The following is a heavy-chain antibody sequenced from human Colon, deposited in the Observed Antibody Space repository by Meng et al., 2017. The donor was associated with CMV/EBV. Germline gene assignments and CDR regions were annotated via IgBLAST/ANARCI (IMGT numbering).Heavy chain of an antibody. CDR3: ARDGGDYDFWSGYSRPYYYGMDV. V-gene: IGHV3-7*01. D-gene: IGHD3-3*01. Sequence: GGSLRLSCAASGFTFSSYWMSWVRQAPGKGLEWVANIKQDGSEKYYVDSMKGRFTISRDNAKNSLYLQMNSLRAEDTAVYYCARDGGDYDFWSGYSRPYYYGMDVWGQGTTVTVSS. CDR2: IKQDGSEK. J-gene: IGHJ6*02. CDR1: GFTFSSYW.